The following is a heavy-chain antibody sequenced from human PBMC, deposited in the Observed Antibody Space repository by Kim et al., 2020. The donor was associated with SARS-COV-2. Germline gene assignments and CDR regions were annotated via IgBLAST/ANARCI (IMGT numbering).Heavy chain of an antibody. Sequence: SLKSRVTISVDTSKNQFSLKLSSVTAADTAVYYCASQAGRRGYSGYVPDYWGQGTLVTVSS. V-gene: IGHV4-39*01. CDR3: ASQAGRRGYSGYVPDY. D-gene: IGHD5-12*01. J-gene: IGHJ4*02.